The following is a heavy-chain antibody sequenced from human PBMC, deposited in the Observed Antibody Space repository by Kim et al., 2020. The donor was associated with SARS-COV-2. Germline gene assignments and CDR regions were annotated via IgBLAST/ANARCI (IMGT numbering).Heavy chain of an antibody. D-gene: IGHD6-13*01. Sequence: QKFQGRVTMTRNTSISTAYMELSSLRSEDTAVYYCARKRIAAAGKDAFDIWGQGTMVTVSS. J-gene: IGHJ3*02. V-gene: IGHV1-8*01. CDR3: ARKRIAAAGKDAFDI.